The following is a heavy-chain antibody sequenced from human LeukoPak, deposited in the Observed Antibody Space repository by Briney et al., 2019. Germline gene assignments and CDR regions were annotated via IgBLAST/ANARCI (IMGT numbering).Heavy chain of an antibody. CDR3: AASAVAGTRFDY. CDR1: GFTFSSYA. CDR2: ISDRGGST. Sequence: GGSLRLSCAASGFTFSSYAMTWVRQAPGKGLEWVSGISDRGGSTYYAESVKGRFTISRDNSKNTLYLQMNSLRAEDTAVYYCAASAVAGTRFDYWGQGTLVTVSS. J-gene: IGHJ4*02. D-gene: IGHD6-19*01. V-gene: IGHV3-23*01.